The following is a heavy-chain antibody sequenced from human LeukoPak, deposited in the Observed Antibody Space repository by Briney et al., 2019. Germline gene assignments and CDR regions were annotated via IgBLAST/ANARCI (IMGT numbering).Heavy chain of an antibody. D-gene: IGHD6-13*01. CDR2: IKQDGSEK. J-gene: IGHJ5*02. Sequence: GGSLRLSCAASGFTFSSYWMSWVRQAPGKGLEWVANIKQDGSEKYYVDSVKGRFTISRDNAKNSLYLQMNSLRAEDTAVYYCARDFIAAAGTREREFDPWGQGTLVTVSS. CDR1: GFTFSSYW. V-gene: IGHV3-7*01. CDR3: ARDFIAAAGTREREFDP.